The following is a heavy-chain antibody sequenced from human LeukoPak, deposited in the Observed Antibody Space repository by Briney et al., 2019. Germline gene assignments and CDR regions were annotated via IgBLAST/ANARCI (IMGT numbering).Heavy chain of an antibody. V-gene: IGHV3-49*04. J-gene: IGHJ6*02. D-gene: IGHD3-9*01. CDR2: IRSKAYGGTT. CDR1: GFTFSSYA. CDR3: TRDRGYYDILTGWFYYGMDV. Sequence: GGSLRLSCAASGFTFSSYAMSWVRQAPGKGLEWVGFIRSKAYGGTTEYAASVKGRFTISRDDSKSIAYLQMNSLKTEDTAVYYCTRDRGYYDILTGWFYYGMDVWGQGTTVTVSS.